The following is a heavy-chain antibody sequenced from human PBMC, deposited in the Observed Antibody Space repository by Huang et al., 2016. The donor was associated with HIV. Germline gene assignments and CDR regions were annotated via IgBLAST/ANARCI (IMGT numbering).Heavy chain of an antibody. J-gene: IGHJ3*02. Sequence: QVQLQQWGAELLKPSETLSLTCAVSGGSFSGHYWTWLRQPPGRGLEWIGELSDSGSTTYNPSLKRLVTISGDTSQGQFSLKLNSVTAADTAIYYCARMFKYDSGGYWGNDAFDIWGQGTMVTVSS. CDR1: GGSFSGHY. CDR2: LSDSGST. V-gene: IGHV4-34*02. D-gene: IGHD3-22*01. CDR3: ARMFKYDSGGYWGNDAFDI.